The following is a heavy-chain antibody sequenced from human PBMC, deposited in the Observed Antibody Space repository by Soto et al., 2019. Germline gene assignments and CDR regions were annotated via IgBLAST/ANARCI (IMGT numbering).Heavy chain of an antibody. D-gene: IGHD3-3*02. CDR3: ATDKYGAGRVGVHF. CDR2: IVPTLRIT. J-gene: IGHJ4*02. V-gene: IGHV1-69*08. Sequence: QVQLVQSGAEVKKPGASLRVSCETSGGTSTIYTITWVRQAPGQGLQWMGRIVPTLRITNYAQEFQGRLTITAHSSTSTAHIELTSLTSEDTAVYYCATDKYGAGRVGVHFWGQGTLVTVSS. CDR1: GGTSTIYT.